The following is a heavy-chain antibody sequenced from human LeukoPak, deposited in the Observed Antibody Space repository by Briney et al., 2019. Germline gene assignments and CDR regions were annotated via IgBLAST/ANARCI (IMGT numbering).Heavy chain of an antibody. J-gene: IGHJ6*02. Sequence: GGSLRLSCAASGFTFSNYAMSWVRQAPGKGLEWVSAIGASGGTTYYADSVKGRFTISRDSSKKTLYLQMNSLSAEDTAVYYCAKGSCSSTSCYGGYYYYGMDVWGQGTTVTVSS. CDR3: AKGSCSSTSCYGGYYYYGMDV. CDR2: IGASGGTT. V-gene: IGHV3-23*01. CDR1: GFTFSNYA. D-gene: IGHD2-2*01.